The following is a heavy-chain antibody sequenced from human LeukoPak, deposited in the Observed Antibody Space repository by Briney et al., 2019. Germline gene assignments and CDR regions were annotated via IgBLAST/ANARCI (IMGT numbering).Heavy chain of an antibody. Sequence: GRSLRLSCAASGFTFSSYGMHWVRQAPGKGLEWVAVISYDGSDKYSADSVKGRFTISRDNSKNTLYLQMNSLRAEDTAVYYCAKNAHYQGYSYRGIDYWGQGTLVTVSS. J-gene: IGHJ4*02. CDR1: GFTFSSYG. V-gene: IGHV3-30*18. CDR2: ISYDGSDK. D-gene: IGHD5-18*01. CDR3: AKNAHYQGYSYRGIDY.